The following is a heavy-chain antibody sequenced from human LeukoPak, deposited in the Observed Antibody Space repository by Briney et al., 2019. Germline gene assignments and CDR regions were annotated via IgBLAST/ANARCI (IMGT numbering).Heavy chain of an antibody. V-gene: IGHV3-20*04. Sequence: PGGSLRLSCAASGFTFSSHGMNWVRQAPGKGLEWVSGINWNGGSTGYADSVKGRFTISRDNAKNSLYLQMNSLRAEDTALYYCARKTTVCPWVTTCYYYMDVWGKGTTVTVSS. CDR2: INWNGGST. D-gene: IGHD4-11*01. CDR3: ARKTTVCPWVTTCYYYMDV. CDR1: GFTFSSHG. J-gene: IGHJ6*03.